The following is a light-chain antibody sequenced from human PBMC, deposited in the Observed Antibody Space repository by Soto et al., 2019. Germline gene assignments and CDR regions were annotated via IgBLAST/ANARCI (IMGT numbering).Light chain of an antibody. V-gene: IGKV3-11*01. CDR1: QSVSSY. CDR3: QQRSHWPPMYT. J-gene: IGKJ2*01. CDR2: DAS. Sequence: EIVLTQSPATLSLSPGERATLSCRASQSVSSYLAWYQQKPGQAPRLLIYDASNRATGIPARFSGSVSGTDFTLTISSLEPEDFAVYYCQQRSHWPPMYTFGQGTKREIK.